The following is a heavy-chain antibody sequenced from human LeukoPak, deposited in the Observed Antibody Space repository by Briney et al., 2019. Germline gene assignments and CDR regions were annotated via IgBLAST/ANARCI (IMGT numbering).Heavy chain of an antibody. D-gene: IGHD3-9*01. Sequence: GGSLRLSCAASGFTFSSYSMNWVRQAPGKGLVWVSSISSSSSYIYYADSVKGRFTISRDNAKNSLYLQMNSLRAEDTAVYYCARDLLYYDILTGYSTPGYWGQGTLVTVSS. CDR1: GFTFSSYS. CDR3: ARDLLYYDILTGYSTPGY. V-gene: IGHV3-21*01. J-gene: IGHJ4*02. CDR2: ISSSSSYI.